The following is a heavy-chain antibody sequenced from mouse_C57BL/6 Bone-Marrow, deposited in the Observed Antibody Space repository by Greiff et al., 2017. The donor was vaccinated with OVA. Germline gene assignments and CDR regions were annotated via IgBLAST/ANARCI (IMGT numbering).Heavy chain of an antibody. Sequence: QVQLLQSGAELVRPGASVKLSCTASGYTFTDYYINWVQQTPGQGLEWVARLCPGSGYTYYTDKFKGKATLTAEKSSNTAYMQLSSLTSEDAAVYFCAREGFLTGLFDYWGKGTTLTVSS. D-gene: IGHD3-2*02. V-gene: IGHV1-76*01. CDR2: LCPGSGYT. CDR1: GYTFTDYY. J-gene: IGHJ2*01. CDR3: AREGFLTGLFDY.